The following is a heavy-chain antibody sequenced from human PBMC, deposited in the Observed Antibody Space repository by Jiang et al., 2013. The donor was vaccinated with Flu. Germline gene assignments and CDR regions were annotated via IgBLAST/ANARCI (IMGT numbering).Heavy chain of an antibody. Sequence: QSGSELKKPGASVKISCKTSGYSFTTYSINWVRQAPGQGLEWMGWINPNTGSPIYAQGFTGRFVFSLDTSVGTAYLQINNLEAEDTAVYFCARRSPTDYWGQGTQVTVSS. D-gene: IGHD3-16*02. J-gene: IGHJ4*02. CDR3: ARRSPTDY. CDR2: INPNTGSP. CDR1: GYSFTTYS. V-gene: IGHV7-4-1*02.